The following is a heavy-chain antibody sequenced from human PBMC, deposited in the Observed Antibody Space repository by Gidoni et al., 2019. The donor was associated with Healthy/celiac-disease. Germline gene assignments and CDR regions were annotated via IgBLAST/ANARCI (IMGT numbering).Heavy chain of an antibody. V-gene: IGHV4-31*03. CDR2: IYYSGST. Sequence: QVQLQESGPGLVKPSQTLSLTCTVSGCSISSGGYYWSWIRQHPGKGLEWIGYIYYSGSTYYNPSLKSRVTISVDTSKNQFSLKLSSVTAADTAVYYCARETGRTDDAEGNWFDPWGQGTLVTVSS. CDR3: ARETGRTDDAEGNWFDP. J-gene: IGHJ5*02. CDR1: GCSISSGGYY. D-gene: IGHD1-1*01.